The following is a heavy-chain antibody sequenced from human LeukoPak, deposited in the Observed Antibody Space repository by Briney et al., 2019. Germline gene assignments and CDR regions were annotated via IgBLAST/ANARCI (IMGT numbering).Heavy chain of an antibody. CDR3: ASRWKYQLLFYYYGMDV. CDR2: INHSGST. J-gene: IGHJ6*02. Sequence: SETLSLACAVYGGSFSGYYWSWIRQPPGKGLEWIGEINHSGSTNYNPSLKSRVTISVDTSKNQFSLKLSSVTAADTAVYYCASRWKYQLLFYYYGMDVWGQGTTVTVSS. CDR1: GGSFSGYY. D-gene: IGHD2-2*01. V-gene: IGHV4-34*01.